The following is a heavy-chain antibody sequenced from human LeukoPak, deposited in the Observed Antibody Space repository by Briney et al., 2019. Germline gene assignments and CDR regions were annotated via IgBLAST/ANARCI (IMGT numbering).Heavy chain of an antibody. CDR1: GGSISSYY. CDR3: ARAPVVPARVFDY. Sequence: KPSETLSLTCTVSGGSISSYYWSWIRQPPGKGLEWIGYIYYSGSTNYNPSLKSRVTISVDTSKNQFSLKLSSVTAADTAVYHCARAPVVPARVFDYWGQGTLVTVSS. D-gene: IGHD2-2*01. J-gene: IGHJ4*02. V-gene: IGHV4-59*01. CDR2: IYYSGST.